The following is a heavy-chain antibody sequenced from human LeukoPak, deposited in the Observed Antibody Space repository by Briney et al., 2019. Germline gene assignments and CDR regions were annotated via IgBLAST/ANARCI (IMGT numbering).Heavy chain of an antibody. Sequence: SETLSLTCTVSGGSISSYYWSWIRQPPGKGLEWIGYIYYSGSTNYNPSLKSRVTISVDTSKNQFSLRLSSVTAADTAVYYCARVEPSSADFDYWGQGTLVTVSS. CDR3: ARVEPSSADFDY. D-gene: IGHD6-6*01. CDR2: IYYSGST. CDR1: GGSISSYY. J-gene: IGHJ4*02. V-gene: IGHV4-59*01.